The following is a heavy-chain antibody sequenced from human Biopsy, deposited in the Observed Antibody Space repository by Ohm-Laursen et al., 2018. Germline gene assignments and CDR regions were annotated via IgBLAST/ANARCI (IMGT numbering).Heavy chain of an antibody. CDR1: GGSISNNNYY. Sequence: GTLSLTCTVSGGSISNNNYYWGWILQPPGKGLEWIGSIFYRGSTHYKPSLKSRVNISVDTSKNQFLLKLNSVTAADTAVYYCARDYDTSGYYYVSWGQGTLVTVSS. V-gene: IGHV4-39*01. J-gene: IGHJ5*02. D-gene: IGHD3-22*01. CDR2: IFYRGST. CDR3: ARDYDTSGYYYVS.